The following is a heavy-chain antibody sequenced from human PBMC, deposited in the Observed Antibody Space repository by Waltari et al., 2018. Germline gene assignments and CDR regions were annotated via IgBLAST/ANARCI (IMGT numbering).Heavy chain of an antibody. J-gene: IGHJ4*02. V-gene: IGHV3-7*01. CDR2: INQDGNGL. CDR3: ARVPLPWYLDY. Sequence: EVQVVESGGGLVQPGGSLRLSCAASGFPFRHYWMTWVRRGPGKGLEWVANINQDGNGLHYVDSVRGRFTISRDNAKNSMFLQMNSLRAEDTAVYYCARVPLPWYLDYWGQGTLVTVSS. CDR1: GFPFRHYW.